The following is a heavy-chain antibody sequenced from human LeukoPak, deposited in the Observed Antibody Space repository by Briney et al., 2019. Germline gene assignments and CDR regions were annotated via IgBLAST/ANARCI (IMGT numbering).Heavy chain of an antibody. D-gene: IGHD2/OR15-2a*01. V-gene: IGHV4-59*01. CDR1: GGSISIYY. CDR2: INYSGST. Sequence: SETLSLTCTVSGGSISIYYWSWIRQPPGKGLEWIGYINYSGSTNYNPSLKSRVTISVDTSENQFSLKLSSVTAADTAVYYCAKGGNTNFYYGDVWGQGTTVTVSS. J-gene: IGHJ6*02. CDR3: AKGGNTNFYYGDV.